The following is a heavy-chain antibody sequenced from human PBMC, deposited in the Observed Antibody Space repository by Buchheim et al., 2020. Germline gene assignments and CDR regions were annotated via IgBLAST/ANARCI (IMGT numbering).Heavy chain of an antibody. D-gene: IGHD1-26*01. CDR1: GGSIRSDY. J-gene: IGHJ6*02. Sequence: QVQLQESGPGLVKPSETLSLTCTVSGGSIRSDYWSWIRQPPGKGLEWIGNMYFSGRTNYNPSLTSRVTISIDASKLQFSLKVNSVTAADTAVYFCARDQVGSYGMDVWGQGTT. CDR3: ARDQVGSYGMDV. CDR2: MYFSGRT. V-gene: IGHV4-59*01.